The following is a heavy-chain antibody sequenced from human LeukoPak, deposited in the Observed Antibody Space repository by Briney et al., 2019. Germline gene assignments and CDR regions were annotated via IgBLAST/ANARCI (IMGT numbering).Heavy chain of an antibody. CDR1: GFTFSSYS. J-gene: IGHJ4*02. CDR2: ISSSSTI. V-gene: IGHV3-48*01. CDR3: ASSASSSDDY. Sequence: GGSLRLSCAASGFTFSSYSMNWVRQAPGKGLEWVSYISSSSTIYYADSVKGRFSISRDNAKNSLYLQMNSLRAEDTAVYYCASSASSSDDYWGQGTLVTVSS. D-gene: IGHD6-6*01.